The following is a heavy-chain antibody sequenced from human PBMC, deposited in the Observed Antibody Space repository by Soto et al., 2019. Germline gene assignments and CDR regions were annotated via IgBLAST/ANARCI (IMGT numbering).Heavy chain of an antibody. V-gene: IGHV1-2*02. CDR1: GYTFTGYY. Sequence: ASVKVSCKASGYTFTGYYVLWVRQAPGQGPECLGWINSYTGGTNYAQKYQGRGTLTRDTSISTAYMELSKLISDDTAVYYCANQFPRCGGGCYRGPYFGMEVWGQGTTVTV. CDR3: ANQFPRCGGGCYRGPYFGMEV. J-gene: IGHJ6*02. CDR2: INSYTGGT. D-gene: IGHD2-21*02.